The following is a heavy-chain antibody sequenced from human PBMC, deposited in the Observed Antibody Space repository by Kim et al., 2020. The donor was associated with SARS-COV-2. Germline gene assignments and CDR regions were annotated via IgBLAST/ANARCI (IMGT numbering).Heavy chain of an antibody. D-gene: IGHD2-15*01. CDR3: ARGGYCSGGRCYSNWFDP. J-gene: IGHJ5*02. V-gene: IGHV3-53*04. Sequence: GGSLRLSCAASGFTVSSNYMSWVRQAPGKGLEWVSVIYSGGSTYYADSVKGRFTISRHNSENTLYLQMNSLRPGDTAVYYCARGGYCSGGRCYSNWFDPWGQGTLVTVSS. CDR1: GFTVSSNY. CDR2: IYSGGST.